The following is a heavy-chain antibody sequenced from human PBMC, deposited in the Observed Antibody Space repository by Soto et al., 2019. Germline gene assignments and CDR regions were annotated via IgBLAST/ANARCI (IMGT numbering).Heavy chain of an antibody. CDR1: GGSISSYD. V-gene: IGHV4-59*12. D-gene: IGHD1-1*01. CDR2: IYHSGST. Sequence: SETLSLTCAVSGGSISSYDWSWIRQPPGKGLEWIGYIYHSGSTNYNPSLKSRVTISVDRSKNQFSLRLSSVTAADTAVYYCASFKVNDRELDYWGQRTPVTVSS. CDR3: ASFKVNDRELDY. J-gene: IGHJ4*02.